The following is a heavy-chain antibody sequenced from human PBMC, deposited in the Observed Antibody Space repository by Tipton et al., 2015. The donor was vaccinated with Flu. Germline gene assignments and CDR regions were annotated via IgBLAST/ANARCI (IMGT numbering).Heavy chain of an antibody. CDR3: ARERLADYYESVRDASDF. V-gene: IGHV3-33*01. D-gene: IGHD3-22*01. CDR1: GFTFDAYG. Sequence: SLRLSCAASGFTFDAYGMHWVRQAPGKGLEWVAFIGYNGNKKDYAGSVRGRFTISRDQSKSTVSLQMHSLRDEDTAVYYCARERLADYYESVRDASDFWGQGTLVTVSS. J-gene: IGHJ3*01. CDR2: IGYNGNKK.